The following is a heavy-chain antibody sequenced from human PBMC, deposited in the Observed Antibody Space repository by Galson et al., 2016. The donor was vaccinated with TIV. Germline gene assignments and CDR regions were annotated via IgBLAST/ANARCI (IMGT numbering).Heavy chain of an antibody. J-gene: IGHJ4*02. CDR2: INAGNGNT. D-gene: IGHD1-1*01. V-gene: IGHV1-3*01. CDR1: GYTFTNYI. CDR3: ARDPGYFVY. Sequence: SVKVSCQASGYTFTNYIMHWVHQAPGQRLEWMGWINAGNGNTKYSQKFQGRVTITRDTSASTAYMELSSLRSEDTAVYYCARDPGYFVYWGQGTLVTVSS.